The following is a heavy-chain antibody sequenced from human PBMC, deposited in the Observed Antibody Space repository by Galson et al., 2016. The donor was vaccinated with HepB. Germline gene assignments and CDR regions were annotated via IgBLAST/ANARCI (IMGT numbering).Heavy chain of an antibody. CDR1: GYTLSDVS. D-gene: IGHD6-13*01. CDR3: ASVLTGYSSSWSPYSMAV. Sequence: SVKVSCKVSGYTLSDVSIHWVRQAPGRGLEWMGGFDAEFDETIYAQKFQGRVTITRDPSAGTAYMELSSLRYEDTAVYYCASVLTGYSSSWSPYSMAVWGKGTKVTGSS. CDR2: FDAEFDET. V-gene: IGHV1-24*01. J-gene: IGHJ6*03.